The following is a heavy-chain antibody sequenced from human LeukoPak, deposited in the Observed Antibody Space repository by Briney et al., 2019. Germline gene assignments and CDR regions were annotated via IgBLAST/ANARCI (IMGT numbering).Heavy chain of an antibody. V-gene: IGHV1-2*04. CDR2: INPNSGGT. CDR1: GYTFTGYY. D-gene: IGHD3-22*01. J-gene: IGHJ6*02. CDR3: ARDLLTYYYDSSGYSPSYYYYGMDV. Sequence: ASVKVSCKASGYTFTGYYMHWVRQAPGQGLEWMGWINPNSGGTNYAQKFQGWVTVTRDTSISTAYMELSRLRSDDTAVYYCARDLLTYYYDSSGYSPSYYYYGMDVWGQGTTVTVSS.